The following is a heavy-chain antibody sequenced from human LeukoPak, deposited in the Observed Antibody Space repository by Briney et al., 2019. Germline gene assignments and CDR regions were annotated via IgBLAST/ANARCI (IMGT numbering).Heavy chain of an antibody. Sequence: ASVKLPRKASGYTLTSYGISWVRQAPGQALEGMGWISAYNCNTNYAQKLQGRVTMTTDTSTSTAYMELRSLRSDDTAVYYCARDQGSGGWYVGYWGQGTLVTVSS. V-gene: IGHV1-18*01. J-gene: IGHJ4*02. CDR2: ISAYNCNT. CDR3: ARDQGSGGWYVGY. CDR1: GYTLTSYG. D-gene: IGHD6-19*01.